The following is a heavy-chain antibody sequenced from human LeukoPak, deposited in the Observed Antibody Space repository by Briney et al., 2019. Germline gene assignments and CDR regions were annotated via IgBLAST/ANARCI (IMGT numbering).Heavy chain of an antibody. CDR2: INPNSGGT. D-gene: IGHD6-19*01. CDR3: ARDGHSSGWYGDYYYYYYMDV. V-gene: IGHV1-2*02. Sequence: GASVKVSCKASGYTFTGYYIHWVRQAPGQGLEWMGWINPNSGGTNYAQKFQGRVTMTRDTSISTAYMELNRLRSDDTALYYCARDGHSSGWYGDYYYYYYMDVWGKGTTVTVSS. CDR1: GYTFTGYY. J-gene: IGHJ6*03.